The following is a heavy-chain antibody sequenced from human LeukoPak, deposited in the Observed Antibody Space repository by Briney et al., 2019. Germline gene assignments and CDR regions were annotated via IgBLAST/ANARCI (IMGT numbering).Heavy chain of an antibody. V-gene: IGHV3-48*01. CDR1: GFTFSLYS. Sequence: GGSLRLSCAASGFTFSLYSMNWVRQAPGKGLEWVSYISSSSSAIYYVDSVKGRFTISRDNAKNSLYLQMNSLRAEDTAVYHCAKDLPAAYFDYWGQGTLVTVSS. CDR2: ISSSSSAI. CDR3: AKDLPAAYFDY. D-gene: IGHD2-2*01. J-gene: IGHJ4*02.